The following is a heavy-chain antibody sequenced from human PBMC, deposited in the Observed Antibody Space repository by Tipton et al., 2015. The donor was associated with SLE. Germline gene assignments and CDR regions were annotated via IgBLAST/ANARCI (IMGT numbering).Heavy chain of an antibody. V-gene: IGHV3-66*01. J-gene: IGHJ4*02. CDR2: IYSGGST. D-gene: IGHD3-9*01. CDR3: ARDPHPLTGYYPDFDY. CDR1: GFTVSSNY. Sequence: SLRLSCAASGFTVSSNYMSWVRQAPGKGLEWVSVIYSGGSTYYADSVKGRFTISRDNSKNTLYLQMNSLRAEDTAVYYCARDPHPLTGYYPDFDYWGQGTLVTVSS.